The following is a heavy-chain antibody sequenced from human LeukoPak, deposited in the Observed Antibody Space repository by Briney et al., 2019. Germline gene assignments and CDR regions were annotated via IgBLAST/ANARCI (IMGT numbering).Heavy chain of an antibody. D-gene: IGHD3-3*01. J-gene: IGHJ5*02. CDR3: ATVSGGGWFDP. V-gene: IGHV3-30*03. CDR2: ISYDGSNK. CDR1: GFTFSSYG. Sequence: PGGSLRLSCAASGFTFSSYGMHWVRQAPGKGLEWVAVISYDGSNKYYADSVKGRFTISRDNSKNTLYLQMNSLRAEDTAVYYCATVSGGGWFDPWGQGTLVTVSS.